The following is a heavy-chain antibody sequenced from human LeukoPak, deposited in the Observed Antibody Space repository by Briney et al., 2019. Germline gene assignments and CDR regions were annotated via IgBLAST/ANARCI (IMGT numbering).Heavy chain of an antibody. J-gene: IGHJ3*02. D-gene: IGHD3-10*01. CDR3: AKDPNFIRNRHITMVRGDDAFDI. V-gene: IGHV3-30*18. CDR2: ISYDGSNK. CDR1: GFTFSSYG. Sequence: GGSLRLSCAASGFTFSSYGMHWVRQAPGKGLEWVAVISYDGSNKYYADSVKGRFTISRDNSKKTLYLQMNSLRAEDTAVYYCAKDPNFIRNRHITMVRGDDAFDIWGQGTMVTVSS.